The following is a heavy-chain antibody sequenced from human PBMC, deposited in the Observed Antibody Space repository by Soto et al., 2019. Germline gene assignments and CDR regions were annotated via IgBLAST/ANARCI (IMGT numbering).Heavy chain of an antibody. D-gene: IGHD3-22*01. V-gene: IGHV3-15*07. CDR3: STDLYGFYYDSSGYYFLDY. J-gene: IGHJ4*02. CDR2: MKSKTDGWRT. CDR1: GFTFSNAW. Sequence: PAGSLRLSCAASGFTFSNAWMNWVRQATRKGLEWVGRMKSKTDGWRTEYAAPVKGRLTISRDDSKNTLYLKMNRLKTDDTAVYYCSTDLYGFYYDSSGYYFLDYWGQGTLVTVSS.